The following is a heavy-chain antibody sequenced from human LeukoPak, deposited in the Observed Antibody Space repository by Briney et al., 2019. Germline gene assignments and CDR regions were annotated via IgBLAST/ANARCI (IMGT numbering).Heavy chain of an antibody. CDR3: AKKPSSGYYYIDY. V-gene: IGHV3-23*01. CDR1: GFTFSSYA. Sequence: GGSLRLSCAASGFTFSSYAMSWVRQAPGKGLEWVSTISDSGGSTYYADSVKVRFTISRDNSKNTLYLQMNSLRAEDTAVYCCAKKPSSGYYYIDYWGQGTLVTVSS. CDR2: ISDSGGST. D-gene: IGHD3-22*01. J-gene: IGHJ4*02.